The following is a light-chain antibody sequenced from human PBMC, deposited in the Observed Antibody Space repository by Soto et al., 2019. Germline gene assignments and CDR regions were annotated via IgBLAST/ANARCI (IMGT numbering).Light chain of an antibody. J-gene: IGKJ4*01. V-gene: IGKV3-11*01. CDR2: DAS. CDR1: QSVSSY. CDR3: QLSGSPLLP. Sequence: SKISCRASQSVSSYLAWYQQKPGQAPRLLIYDASNRATGIPDRFSGSGSGTGCPLTISGFEPEDCTVYYSQLSGSPLLPFAGGTKVDIK.